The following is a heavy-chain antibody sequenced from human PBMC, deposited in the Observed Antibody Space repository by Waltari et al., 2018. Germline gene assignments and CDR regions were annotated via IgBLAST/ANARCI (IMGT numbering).Heavy chain of an antibody. D-gene: IGHD2-15*01. CDR2: IHRSGRT. CDR3: ARDRGRGLYFDS. CDR1: W. Sequence: WWSWLRQSPEKGLEWIGQIHRSGRTYYNPSLESRVSVSMDTSNNKFFLKLSSAIAADTAVYYCARDRGRGLYFDSWGQGTLVTVSP. J-gene: IGHJ4*02. V-gene: IGHV4-4*02.